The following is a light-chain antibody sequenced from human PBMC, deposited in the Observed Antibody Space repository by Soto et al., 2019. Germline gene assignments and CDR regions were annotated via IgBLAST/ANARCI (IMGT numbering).Light chain of an antibody. V-gene: IGLV2-14*01. CDR1: SSDVGGYNY. J-gene: IGLJ1*01. CDR3: SSYTSSSTLEGYV. Sequence: QSALTQPASVSGSPGQSITISCTGTSSDVGGYNYVSWYQQHPGKAPKLMIYDVSNRPSGVSNRFSGSKSGNTASLTISGLQAEDEADYYCSSYTSSSTLEGYVFGTGTKLT. CDR2: DVS.